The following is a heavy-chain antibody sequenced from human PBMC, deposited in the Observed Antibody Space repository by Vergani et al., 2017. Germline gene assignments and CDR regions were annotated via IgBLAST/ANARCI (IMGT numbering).Heavy chain of an antibody. CDR2: ISGHDHRT. J-gene: IGHJ4*02. V-gene: IGHV3-23*01. CDR3: AKLPSGRIVGPLYYFDS. Sequence: EVQLLESGGGSVQPGESLRLSCVASGFRFREPGMNWVRQAPGKGLEWVSGISGHDHRTLYADSVKGRFIISRDDSKNTLYLQMSSLRVEDTAVYYCAKLPSGRIVGPLYYFDSWGQGTLVTVSS. D-gene: IGHD1-26*01. CDR1: GFRFREPG.